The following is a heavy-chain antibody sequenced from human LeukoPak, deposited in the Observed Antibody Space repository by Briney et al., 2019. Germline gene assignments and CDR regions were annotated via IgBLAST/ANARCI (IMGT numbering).Heavy chain of an antibody. V-gene: IGHV4-4*07. J-gene: IGHJ5*02. Sequence: SETLSLTCTVSGGSISSYFWTWIRQPAGKGLEWIGRISTTETTHYSPSLKNRVNMSVDTSKNQFSLKVTSVTAADTGIYYCAREDSASGRGLGPWGQGTLVSVSS. CDR3: AREDSASGRGLGP. CDR1: GGSISSYF. D-gene: IGHD3-10*01. CDR2: ISTTETT.